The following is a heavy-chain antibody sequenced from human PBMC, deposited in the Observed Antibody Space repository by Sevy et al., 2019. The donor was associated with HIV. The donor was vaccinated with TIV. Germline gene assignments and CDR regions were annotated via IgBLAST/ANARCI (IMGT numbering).Heavy chain of an antibody. CDR2: ISAYNGNT. CDR3: ARDPCYSGSYYCYFDY. Sequence: SSVKVSCKASGYTFTSYGISWVRQAPGQGLEWMGWISAYNGNTNYAQKLQGRVTMTTDTSTSTAYMELRSLRSDDTAVYYCARDPCYSGSYYCYFDYWGQGTLVTVSS. V-gene: IGHV1-18*01. D-gene: IGHD1-26*01. CDR1: GYTFTSYG. J-gene: IGHJ4*02.